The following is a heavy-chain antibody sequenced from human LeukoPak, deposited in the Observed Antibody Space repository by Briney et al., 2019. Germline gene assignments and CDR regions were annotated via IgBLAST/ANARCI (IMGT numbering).Heavy chain of an antibody. V-gene: IGHV4-39*02. Sequence: SETLSLTCTVSGGSISSSSYYWGWIRQPPGKGLEWIGSIYYSGSTYYNPSLKSRVTISVDRSKNHFSLKLTSVTAADTAVYYCARMGPAAAGIIDWGQGTLVTVSS. CDR2: IYYSGST. D-gene: IGHD6-13*01. J-gene: IGHJ4*02. CDR3: ARMGPAAAGIID. CDR1: GGSISSSSYY.